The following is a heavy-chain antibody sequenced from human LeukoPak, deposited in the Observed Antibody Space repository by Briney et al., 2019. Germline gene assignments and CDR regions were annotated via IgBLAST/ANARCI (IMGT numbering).Heavy chain of an antibody. V-gene: IGHV4-39*07. J-gene: IGHJ3*02. CDR2: IYYSGST. CDR1: GGSISSSSYY. CDR3: ARDGQWLGVAFDI. Sequence: SETLSLTCTVSGGSISSSSYYWGWIRQPPGKGLEWIGSIYYSGSTYYNPSLKSRVTISVDTSKNQFSLKLSSVTAADTAVYYCARDGQWLGVAFDIWGQGTMVTVSS. D-gene: IGHD6-19*01.